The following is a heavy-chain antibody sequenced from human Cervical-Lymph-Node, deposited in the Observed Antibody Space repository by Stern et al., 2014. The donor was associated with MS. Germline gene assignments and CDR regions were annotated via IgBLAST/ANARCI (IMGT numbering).Heavy chain of an antibody. D-gene: IGHD1-1*01. CDR1: GDTFTDYA. Sequence: VQLVQSGAEVKKPGSSVTVSCKASGDTFTDYAISWVRQAPGQGPEWMGGITPICNSADYAQQFQGRLPITADKSRSTAYMELSSLTSEDTAVYYCAREVGSLAMDVWGQGTTVIVSS. CDR2: ITPICNSA. V-gene: IGHV1-69*06. CDR3: AREVGSLAMDV. J-gene: IGHJ6*01.